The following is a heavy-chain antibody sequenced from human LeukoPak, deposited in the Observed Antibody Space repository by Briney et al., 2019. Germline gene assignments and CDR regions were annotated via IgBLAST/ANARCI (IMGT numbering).Heavy chain of an antibody. CDR3: ARLGGTWDPADY. J-gene: IGHJ4*02. V-gene: IGHV1-8*01. CDR1: GYSFTSYD. Sequence: ASVKVSCKASGYSFTSYDINWVRQATGQGLEWMGWMSPNSGNTGYTQNFQGRVTMTRNTSISTAYMELRSLRSEDTAVYYCARLGGTWDPADYWGQGTLVTVSS. CDR2: MSPNSGNT. D-gene: IGHD3-16*01.